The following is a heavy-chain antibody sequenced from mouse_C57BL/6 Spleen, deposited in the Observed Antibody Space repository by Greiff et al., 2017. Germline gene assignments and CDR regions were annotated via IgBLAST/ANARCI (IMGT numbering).Heavy chain of an antibody. V-gene: IGHV5-17*01. CDR2: ISSGSSTI. CDR1: DFTFSDYG. J-gene: IGHJ4*01. Sequence: EVNVVESGGGLVKPGGSLKLSCAASDFTFSDYGMHWVRQAPEKGLEWVAYISSGSSTIYYADTVKGRLTISRDNAKNTLFRQMTSLRSEDTAMYYCARGPTGGDAMDYWGQGTSVTVSS. CDR3: ARGPTGGDAMDY.